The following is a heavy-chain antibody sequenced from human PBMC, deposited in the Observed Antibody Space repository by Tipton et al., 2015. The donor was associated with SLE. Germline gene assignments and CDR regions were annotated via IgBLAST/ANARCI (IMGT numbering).Heavy chain of an antibody. CDR1: GGSITSTNW. CDR2: IYHGGST. V-gene: IGHV4-4*02. Sequence: TLSLTCAVSGGSITSTNWWSWVRQPPGKGLEWIGDIYHGGSTNYNPSLKSRVAISVDKSKNQFSLRLSTVTAADTAGYYCLQGDWNIAAFDMLGQATVVTVSS. J-gene: IGHJ3*02. D-gene: IGHD2/OR15-2a*01. CDR3: LQGDWNIAAFDM.